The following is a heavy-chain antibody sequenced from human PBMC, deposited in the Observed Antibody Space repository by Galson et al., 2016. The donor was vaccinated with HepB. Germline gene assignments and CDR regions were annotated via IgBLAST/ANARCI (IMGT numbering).Heavy chain of an antibody. CDR2: INTNTGNP. CDR1: GYTFTSDA. Sequence: SVKVSCKASGYTFTSDAMNWVRQAPRQGLEWMGWINTNTGNPAYAQGFTGRFVFSVDTSVRTAYLQIYSLKSEDTAVYYCARAVRGDRYYGMDVWGQGTTVTVSS. V-gene: IGHV7-4-1*01. J-gene: IGHJ6*02. CDR3: ARAVRGDRYYGMDV. D-gene: IGHD3-10*01.